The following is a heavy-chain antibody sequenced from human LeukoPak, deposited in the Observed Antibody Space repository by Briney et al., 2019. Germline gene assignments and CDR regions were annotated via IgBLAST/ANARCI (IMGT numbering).Heavy chain of an antibody. V-gene: IGHV3-7*01. D-gene: IGHD6-19*01. J-gene: IGHJ5*02. CDR3: ARRGTIAVPVFWFDP. CDR2: IKQDGTEK. Sequence: GKGLEWVASIKQDGTEKYYLDSLEGRFTISRDNAKNSVHLQINRLRAEDTAVYYCARRGTIAVPVFWFDPWGQGTLVIVSS.